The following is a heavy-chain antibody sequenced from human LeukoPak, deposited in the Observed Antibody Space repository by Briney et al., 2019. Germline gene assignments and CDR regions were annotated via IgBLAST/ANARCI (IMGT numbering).Heavy chain of an antibody. V-gene: IGHV1-18*01. D-gene: IGHD4-17*01. Sequence: ASVKVSCKASGYTFSTYGINWVRQAPGQGLEWMGWISTYDGKTNNAQNLQGRVTMTTDTSTSTAYLELRSLRSDDTAMYYCARGRTSVTTLRYFDYWGQGTLVTVSS. CDR3: ARGRTSVTTLRYFDY. CDR2: ISTYDGKT. J-gene: IGHJ4*02. CDR1: GYTFSTYG.